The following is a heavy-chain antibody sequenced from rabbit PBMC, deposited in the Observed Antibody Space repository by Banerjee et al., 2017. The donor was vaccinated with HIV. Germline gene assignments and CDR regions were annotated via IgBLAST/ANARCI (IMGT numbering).Heavy chain of an antibody. D-gene: IGHD6-1*01. V-gene: IGHV1S40*01. J-gene: IGHJ4*01. Sequence: QSLEESGGDLVKPGASLTLTCTASGFSFSSSYWICWVRQAPGKGLEWIGCINTGSGSTYYASWAKGRFTISKTSSTTVTLQMTSLTAADTATYFCARGAGYRSYGYAYFNLWGPGTLVTVS. CDR3: ARGAGYRSYGYAYFNL. CDR1: GFSFSSSYW. CDR2: INTGSGST.